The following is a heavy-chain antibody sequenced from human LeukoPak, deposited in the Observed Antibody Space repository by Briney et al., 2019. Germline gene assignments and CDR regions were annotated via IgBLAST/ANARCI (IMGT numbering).Heavy chain of an antibody. V-gene: IGHV4-59*11. J-gene: IGHJ4*02. CDR1: GGSISSHY. Sequence: SETLSLTCTVSGGSISSHYWSWIRQPPGKGLEWIGYIYYSGSTNYNPSLKSRVTISVDTSKNQFSLKLSSVTAADTAVYYCARAEAAMVEVLAFDYWGQGTLVTVSS. D-gene: IGHD5-18*01. CDR2: IYYSGST. CDR3: ARAEAAMVEVLAFDY.